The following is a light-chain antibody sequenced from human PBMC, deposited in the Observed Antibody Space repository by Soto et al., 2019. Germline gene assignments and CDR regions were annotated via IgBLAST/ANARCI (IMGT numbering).Light chain of an antibody. CDR2: DAS. CDR1: KSVGNS. V-gene: IGKV3-11*01. CDR3: LQHSNSPYT. Sequence: EIVLTQSPATLSLSPGESATLSCRASKSVGNSLAWYQQKPGQPPRLLIYDASIRASGISASFSGSGSGADFTLTISSLEPEDFAVYYCLQHSNSPYTFGQGTKLEIK. J-gene: IGKJ2*01.